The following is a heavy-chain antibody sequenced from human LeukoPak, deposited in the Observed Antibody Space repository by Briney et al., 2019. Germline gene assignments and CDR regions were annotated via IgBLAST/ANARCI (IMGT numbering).Heavy chain of an antibody. CDR2: IRYDGSNK. CDR3: ARDRCSGGGCYFYYMDV. CDR1: GFTFSSYD. J-gene: IGHJ6*03. D-gene: IGHD2-15*01. V-gene: IGHV3-30*02. Sequence: GGSLRLSCVVSGFTFSSYDMHWVRQAPGKGLEWVAFIRYDGSNKYYADSVKGRFTISRDKAKNSLYLQMNSLSAEDTAVYYCARDRCSGGGCYFYYMDVWGKGTTVAISS.